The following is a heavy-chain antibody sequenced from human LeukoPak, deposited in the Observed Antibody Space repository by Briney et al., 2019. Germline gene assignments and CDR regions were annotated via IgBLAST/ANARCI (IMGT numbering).Heavy chain of an antibody. J-gene: IGHJ4*02. CDR1: GFTFSPYA. D-gene: IGHD6-19*01. V-gene: IGHV3-48*02. Sequence: GGSLRLSCAASGFTFSPYAMNWVRQAPGKGLEWIAYISSGGNTKHYADSVKGRFTISRDNAKNSLDLQMHSLRDEDTAVYYCARITVPGTGSFDYWGQGTLVTVSS. CDR3: ARITVPGTGSFDY. CDR2: ISSGGNTK.